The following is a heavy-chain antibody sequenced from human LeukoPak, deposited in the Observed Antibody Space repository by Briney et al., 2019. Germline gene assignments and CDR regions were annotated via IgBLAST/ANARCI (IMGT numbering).Heavy chain of an antibody. CDR2: IYYSGRT. D-gene: IGHD3-22*01. J-gene: IGHJ4*02. CDR3: ARRWRYSSGYPDY. CDR1: GGSISSSSYY. V-gene: IGHV4-39*01. Sequence: PSETLSLTCTVSGGSISSSSYYWGWIRQPPGKVLEWIGSIYYSGRTYYNPSLKRRVTISVDTSKNQFSLKLSSETAADTAVYYCARRWRYSSGYPDYWGQGTLVTVSS.